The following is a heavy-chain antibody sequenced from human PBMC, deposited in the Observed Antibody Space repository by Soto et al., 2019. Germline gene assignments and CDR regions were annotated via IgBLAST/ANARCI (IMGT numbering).Heavy chain of an antibody. CDR1: GYSFTSYW. CDR2: IDPSDSYT. D-gene: IGHD2-2*01. CDR3: ARQGYCSSTSCGNYYYGMDV. Sequence: PWESLKISCKGSGYSFTSYWISWVRQMPGKGLEWMGRIDPSDSYTNYSPSFQGHVTISADKSISTAYLQWSSLKASDTAMYYCARQGYCSSTSCGNYYYGMDVWGQGTTVTVSS. J-gene: IGHJ6*02. V-gene: IGHV5-10-1*01.